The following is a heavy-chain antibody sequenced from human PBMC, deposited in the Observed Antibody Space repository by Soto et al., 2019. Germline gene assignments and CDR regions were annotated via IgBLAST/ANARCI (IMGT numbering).Heavy chain of an antibody. CDR2: INHLETT. J-gene: IGHJ4*02. Sequence: TLSLTCTVSGASITFGGYSWSWIRQTPGKGLEWIGYINHLETTFYNPSFESRLTLSIDRAKNQFSLKLHSMSAADRAVYFCARGGGSDSFDYWGQGILVTVSP. V-gene: IGHV4-30-2*01. CDR3: ARGGGSDSFDY. CDR1: GASITFGGYS. D-gene: IGHD1-26*01.